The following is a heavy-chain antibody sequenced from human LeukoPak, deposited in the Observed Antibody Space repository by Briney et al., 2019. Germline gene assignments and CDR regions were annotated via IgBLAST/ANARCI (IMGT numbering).Heavy chain of an antibody. V-gene: IGHV3-30*02. D-gene: IGHD2-2*01. J-gene: IGHJ4*02. Sequence: GGSLRLSCAASGFTFSSYAMHWVRQAPGKGLEWVAFIRYDGSNKYYADSVKGRFTISRDNSKNTLYLQMNSLGAEDTAVYYCAKEGPGSSTSLDYWGQGTLVTVSS. CDR1: GFTFSSYA. CDR2: IRYDGSNK. CDR3: AKEGPGSSTSLDY.